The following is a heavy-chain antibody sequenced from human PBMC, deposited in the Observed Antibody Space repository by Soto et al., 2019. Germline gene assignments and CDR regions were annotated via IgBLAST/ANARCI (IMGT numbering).Heavy chain of an antibody. Sequence: ASVKVSCKASGYTFTIYDINWVRQATGQGLEWMGWMNPNSGNTGYAQKFQGRVTMTRNTSISTAYMELSSLRSEDTAVYYCARGYYDILTGYYDWYFDLWGRGTLVPVSS. CDR2: MNPNSGNT. J-gene: IGHJ2*01. CDR3: ARGYYDILTGYYDWYFDL. D-gene: IGHD3-9*01. V-gene: IGHV1-8*01. CDR1: GYTFTIYD.